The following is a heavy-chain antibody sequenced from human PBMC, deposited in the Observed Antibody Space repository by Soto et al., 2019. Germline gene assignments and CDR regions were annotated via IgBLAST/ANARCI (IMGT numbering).Heavy chain of an antibody. J-gene: IGHJ6*02. CDR3: ARDYYGMDV. CDR2: TYQSGSA. V-gene: IGHV4-30-2*06. CDR1: GGSISSGGYS. Sequence: NPSETLSLTCTVSGGSISSGGYSWTWIRQSPGKGLEWIGYTYQSGSAYYNPSLKSRVTISVDRSKSQFSLNLTSVTAADTAVYYCARDYYGMDVWGQGTTVTVSS.